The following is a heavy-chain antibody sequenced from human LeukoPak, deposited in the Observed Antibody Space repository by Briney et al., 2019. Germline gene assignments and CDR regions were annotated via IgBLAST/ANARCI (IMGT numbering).Heavy chain of an antibody. CDR1: GDSISSSSYY. J-gene: IGHJ5*02. Sequence: SETLSLTCTVSGDSISSSSYYWGWIRQPPGKGLEWIGSIYYSGSTYYNPSLKSRVTISVDTSKNQFSLKLSSVTAADTAVYYCARDQAEGLLWFGDLGWFDPWGQGTLVTVSS. CDR3: ARDQAEGLLWFGDLGWFDP. V-gene: IGHV4-39*07. CDR2: IYYSGST. D-gene: IGHD3-10*01.